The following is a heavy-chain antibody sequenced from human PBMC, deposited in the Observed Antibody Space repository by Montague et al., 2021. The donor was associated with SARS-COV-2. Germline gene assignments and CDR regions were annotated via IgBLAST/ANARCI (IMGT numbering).Heavy chain of an antibody. J-gene: IGHJ6*02. D-gene: IGHD3-10*01. CDR2: INHSGGT. CDR3: ARVRYYGSVTALGMDV. CDR1: GGSFSGYY. V-gene: IGHV4-34*01. Sequence: SETLSLTCAVYGGSFSGYYWSWIRQPPGKGLEWIGEINHSGGTNYNPSLKSRVTISVDTSKNQFSLKLSSVTSADTAVYYCARVRYYGSVTALGMDVWGQGTTVTVSS.